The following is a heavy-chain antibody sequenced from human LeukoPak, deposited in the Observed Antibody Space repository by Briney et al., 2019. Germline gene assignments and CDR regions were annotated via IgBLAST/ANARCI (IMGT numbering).Heavy chain of an antibody. CDR3: ARTAFQFGEYFYYMNV. CDR2: INPYSGDT. V-gene: IGHV1-2*02. D-gene: IGHD3-10*01. CDR1: GYTFTDYY. J-gene: IGHJ6*03. Sequence: AASVKVSCRASGYTFTDYYTHWVRQAPGQGLEWMGWINPYSGDTNYAQKFQGRVTVTRDTSMSTAYMESSGLTSDDTAVYYCARTAFQFGEYFYYMNVWGKGTTVTISS.